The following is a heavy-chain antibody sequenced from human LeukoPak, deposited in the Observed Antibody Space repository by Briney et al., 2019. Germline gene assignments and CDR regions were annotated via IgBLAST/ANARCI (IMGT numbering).Heavy chain of an antibody. J-gene: IGHJ3*02. Sequence: SETLSLTCTVSGGSISSYYWSWLRQPPGKGLEWIGYIYYSGSTNYNPSLTSRVTISVDTSKNQFSLTLSSVAAADTAVYYCARDLYGGNSDAFDIWGQGTMVTVSS. CDR1: GGSISSYY. D-gene: IGHD4-23*01. CDR2: IYYSGST. V-gene: IGHV4-59*01. CDR3: ARDLYGGNSDAFDI.